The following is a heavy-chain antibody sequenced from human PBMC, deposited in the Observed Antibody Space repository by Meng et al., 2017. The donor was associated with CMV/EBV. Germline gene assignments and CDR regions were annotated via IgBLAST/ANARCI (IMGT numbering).Heavy chain of an antibody. D-gene: IGHD6-13*01. CDR2: IKSKTDGGTT. CDR1: GFTFSSYA. V-gene: IGHV3-15*01. CDR3: TTAPSLLYSSSWDDAFDI. Sequence: GESLKISCAASGFTFSSYAMSWVRQAPGKGLEWVGRIKSKTDGGTTDYAAPVKGRFTISRDDSKNTLYLQMNSLKTEDTAVYYCTTAPSLLYSSSWDDAFDIWGQGTMVTVSS. J-gene: IGHJ3*02.